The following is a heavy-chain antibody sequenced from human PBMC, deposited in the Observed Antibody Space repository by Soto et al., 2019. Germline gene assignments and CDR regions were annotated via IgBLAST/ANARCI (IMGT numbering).Heavy chain of an antibody. CDR1: GGSFSGYY. Sequence: QVQLQQWGAGLLKPSETLSLTCAVYGGSFSGYYWSWIRQPPGKGLEWIGEINQSGSTNYNPFLKSRVTISVDTSKNQFSLKLSSVTAADTAVYYCAKGGISSSTFLVWGQGTLVTVSS. V-gene: IGHV4-34*01. CDR3: AKGGISSSTFLV. CDR2: INQSGST. J-gene: IGHJ4*02. D-gene: IGHD2-2*01.